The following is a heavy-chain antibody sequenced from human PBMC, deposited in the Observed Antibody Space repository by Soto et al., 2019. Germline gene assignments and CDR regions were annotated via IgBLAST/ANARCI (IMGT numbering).Heavy chain of an antibody. D-gene: IGHD3-16*01. V-gene: IGHV3-23*01. CDR1: GFTFSSYA. J-gene: IGHJ1*01. CDR3: AKAGDGPSLGYFQH. Sequence: PRLSCAASGFTFSSYAMSWVRQAPGKGLEWVSAISGSGGSTYYADSVKGRFTISRDNSKNTLYLQMNSLRAEDTAVYYCAKAGDGPSLGYFQHWGQGTLVTVSS. CDR2: ISGSGGST.